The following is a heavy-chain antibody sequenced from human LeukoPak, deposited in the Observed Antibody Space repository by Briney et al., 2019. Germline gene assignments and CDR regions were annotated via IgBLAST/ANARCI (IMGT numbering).Heavy chain of an antibody. Sequence: PWGSLRLSCAASGFTFSSYWMSWVRQAPEKGLEWVVNINQDGSEKYYVDSVKGRFTISRDNAKNSLFLQMNSLRAEDTAVYYCARYWSGGSCYDYWGQGTLVTVSS. CDR1: GFTFSSYW. V-gene: IGHV3-7*03. CDR3: ARYWSGGSCYDY. D-gene: IGHD2-15*01. J-gene: IGHJ4*02. CDR2: INQDGSEK.